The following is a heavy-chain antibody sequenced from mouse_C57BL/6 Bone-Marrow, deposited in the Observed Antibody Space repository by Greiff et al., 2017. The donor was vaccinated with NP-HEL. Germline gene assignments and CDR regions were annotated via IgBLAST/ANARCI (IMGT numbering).Heavy chain of an antibody. V-gene: IGHV5-9-1*02. J-gene: IGHJ1*03. CDR2: ISSGGDYI. CDR3: TRENYYGSKDWYFDV. CDR1: GFTFSSYA. Sequence: LQQSGEGLVKPGGSLKLSCAASGFTFSSYAMSWVRQTPEKRLEWVAYISSGGDYIYYADTVKGRFTISRDNARNTLYLQMSSLKSEDTAMYYCTRENYYGSKDWYFDVWGTGTTVTVSS. D-gene: IGHD1-1*01.